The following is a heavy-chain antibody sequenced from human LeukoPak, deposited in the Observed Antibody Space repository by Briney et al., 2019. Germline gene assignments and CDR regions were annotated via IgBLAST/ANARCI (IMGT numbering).Heavy chain of an antibody. V-gene: IGHV5-51*01. CDR1: GYSFTSYW. CDR3: ARLEDFSSYPRFDY. D-gene: IGHD6-13*01. CDR2: IYPGDSDT. J-gene: IGHJ4*02. Sequence: GESLKISCKGSGYSFTSYWIGWVRQMPGKGLEWMEIIYPGDSDTRYSLSFQGQVTISADKSISTAYLQWSSLKASDTAMYYCARLEDFSSYPRFDYWGQGTLVTVSS.